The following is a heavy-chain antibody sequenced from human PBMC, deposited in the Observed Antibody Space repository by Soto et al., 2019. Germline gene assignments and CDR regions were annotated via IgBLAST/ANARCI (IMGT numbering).Heavy chain of an antibody. J-gene: IGHJ5*02. D-gene: IGHD3-9*01. CDR2: MNPNRGNT. CDR3: ARTSMILTGYTSHNWFDP. Sequence: ASVKVSCKASGYTFTSYDINWVRQATGQGLEWMGRMNPNRGNTGYAQKFQGRVTMTRNTSISTAYMELSSLRSEDTAVYYCARTSMILTGYTSHNWFDPWGQGTLVTISS. CDR1: GYTFTSYD. V-gene: IGHV1-8*01.